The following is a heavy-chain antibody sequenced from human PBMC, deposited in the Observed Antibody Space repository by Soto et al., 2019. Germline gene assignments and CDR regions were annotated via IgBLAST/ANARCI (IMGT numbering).Heavy chain of an antibody. Sequence: WWSVRLPCSASAFTFSNSGMNWFRQAPGKGLEWVAIIGGIGQYAFYADSVKGRFTFSRDNTKNTLYLEMNNLRTEDTAIYFWAKGGTSEYYGIDGWGQGTTVTVSS. V-gene: IGHV3-23*01. CDR2: IGGIGQYA. D-gene: IGHD3-16*01. J-gene: IGHJ6*02. CDR1: AFTFSNSG. CDR3: AKGGTSEYYGIDG.